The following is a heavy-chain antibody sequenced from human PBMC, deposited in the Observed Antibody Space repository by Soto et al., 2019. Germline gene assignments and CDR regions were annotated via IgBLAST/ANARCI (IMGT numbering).Heavy chain of an antibody. D-gene: IGHD6-19*01. CDR2: ISYDGSNK. Sequence: GGSLRLSCAASGFTFSSYAMHWVRQAPGKGLEWVAVISYDGSNKYYADSVKGRFTISRDNSKNTLYLQMNSLRAEDTAVYYCARDLAGYSSGWFWGQGTLVTVSS. J-gene: IGHJ4*02. CDR1: GFTFSSYA. CDR3: ARDLAGYSSGWF. V-gene: IGHV3-30-3*01.